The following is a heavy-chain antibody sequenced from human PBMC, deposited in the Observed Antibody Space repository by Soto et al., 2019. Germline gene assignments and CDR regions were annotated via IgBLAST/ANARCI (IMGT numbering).Heavy chain of an antibody. CDR3: AKDKSRRIAVALGYYGMDV. D-gene: IGHD6-19*01. V-gene: IGHV3-30*18. CDR1: GFTFSSYG. CDR2: ISYDGSNK. J-gene: IGHJ6*02. Sequence: GGSLRLSCAASGFTFSSYGMHWVRQAPGKGLEWVAVISYDGSNKYYADSVKGRFTISRDNSKNTLYLQMNSLRAEDTAVYYCAKDKSRRIAVALGYYGMDVWGQGTTVTVSS.